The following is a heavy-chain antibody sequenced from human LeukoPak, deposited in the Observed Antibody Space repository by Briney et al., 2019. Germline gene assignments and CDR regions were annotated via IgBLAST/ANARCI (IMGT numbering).Heavy chain of an antibody. J-gene: IGHJ5*02. CDR2: IYYSGST. D-gene: IGHD6-6*01. V-gene: IGHV4-31*03. CDR3: AREEEQLSSNWFDP. Sequence: SQTLSLTCTVSGGSISSGGYYWSWIRQHPGKGLEWIGYIYYSGSTYYNPSLKSRVTISVDTSKNQFSLKLSSVTAADTAVYYCAREEEQLSSNWFDPWGQGTLVTVSS. CDR1: GGSISSGGYY.